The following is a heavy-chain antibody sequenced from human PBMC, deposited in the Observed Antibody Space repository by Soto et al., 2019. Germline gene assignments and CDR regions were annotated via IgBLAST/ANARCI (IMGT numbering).Heavy chain of an antibody. CDR1: GYTFTSYD. CDR3: ARAHRSVAGTEVDY. V-gene: IGHV1-8*01. Sequence: QVQLVQSGAEVKKPGASVKVSCKASGYTFTSYDINWVRQATGQGLEWMGWMNPNSGNTGYAQKFQGRVTMTRNTSIRTAYMEMRSLRSEDTAVYYCARAHRSVAGTEVDYWGQGTLVTVSS. CDR2: MNPNSGNT. D-gene: IGHD6-19*01. J-gene: IGHJ4*02.